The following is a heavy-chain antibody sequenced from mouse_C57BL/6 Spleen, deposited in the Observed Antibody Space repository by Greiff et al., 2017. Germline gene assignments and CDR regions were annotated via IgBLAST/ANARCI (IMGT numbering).Heavy chain of an antibody. J-gene: IGHJ2*01. CDR1: GYTFTSYW. CDR3: AIKTPTGSDY. V-gene: IGHV1-74*01. D-gene: IGHD4-1*02. CDR2: IHPSDSDT. Sequence: QVQLQQPGAELVKPGASVKVSCKASGYTFTSYWMHWVKQRPGQGLEWIGRIHPSDSDTNYNQQFKGKATLTVDKPSSPASMQLSSLTSEDSAVYYCAIKTPTGSDYGGQGTTLTVSS.